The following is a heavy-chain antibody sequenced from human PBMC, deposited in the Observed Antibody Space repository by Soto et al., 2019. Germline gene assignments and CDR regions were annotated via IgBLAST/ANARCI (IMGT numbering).Heavy chain of an antibody. CDR3: ARALFSGSSGYDYRAYDY. D-gene: IGHD5-12*01. CDR2: IIPIFGTA. CDR1: GGTFSSYA. J-gene: IGHJ4*02. Sequence: SVKVSCKASGGTFSSYAISWVRQAPGQGLEWMGGIIPIFGTANYAQKLQGRVTITADKSKSTAYMEMSSLRYEDTAAYYCARALFSGSSGYDYRAYDYWGQRTLVTVSS. V-gene: IGHV1-69*06.